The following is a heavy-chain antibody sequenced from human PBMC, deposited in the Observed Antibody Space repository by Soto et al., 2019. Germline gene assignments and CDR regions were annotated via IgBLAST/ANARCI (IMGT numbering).Heavy chain of an antibody. CDR2: IIPIFGTA. Sequence: ASVKVSCKASGGTFSSYAISWVRQAPGQGLEWMGGIIPIFGTANYAQKFQGRVTITADESTSTAYMELSSLRSEDTAVYYCARERHTAMDTIVIDYWGQGTLVTVSS. D-gene: IGHD5-18*01. J-gene: IGHJ4*02. CDR3: ARERHTAMDTIVIDY. CDR1: GGTFSSYA. V-gene: IGHV1-69*13.